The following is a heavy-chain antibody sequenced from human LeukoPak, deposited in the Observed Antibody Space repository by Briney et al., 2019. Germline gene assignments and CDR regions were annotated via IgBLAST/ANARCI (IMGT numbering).Heavy chain of an antibody. CDR2: IYSGGMT. CDR3: ARSQGIADAFDL. D-gene: IGHD2-15*01. J-gene: IGHJ3*01. CDR1: GLSVTNNY. Sequence: GGSLRLSCATSGLSVTNNYINWLRQAPGEGLEWVSVIYSGGMTEFADSVKGRFSISRDTTTNTVFLQMNTLRLDDTAVYYCARSQGIADAFDLWGQGTRVTVSS. V-gene: IGHV3-66*02.